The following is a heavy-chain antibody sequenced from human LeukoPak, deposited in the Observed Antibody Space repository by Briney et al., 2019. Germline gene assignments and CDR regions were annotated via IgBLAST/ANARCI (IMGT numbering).Heavy chain of an antibody. CDR2: MNPNSGNT. CDR1: GYTFTSYD. V-gene: IGHV1-8*01. J-gene: IGHJ4*02. D-gene: IGHD3-9*01. Sequence: SVKVSCKASGYTFTSYDINWVRQATGQGLEWMGWMNPNSGNTGYAQKFQGRVTMTRNTSISTAYMELSSLRSEDTAVYYCARGFRYYDILTGYYYFDYWGQGTLVTVSS. CDR3: ARGFRYYDILTGYYYFDY.